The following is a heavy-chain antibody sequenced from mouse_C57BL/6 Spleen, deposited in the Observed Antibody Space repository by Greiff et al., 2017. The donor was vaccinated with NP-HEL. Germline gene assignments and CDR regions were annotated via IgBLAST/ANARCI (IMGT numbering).Heavy chain of an antibody. V-gene: IGHV5-4*03. CDR1: GFTFSSYA. CDR2: ISDGGSYT. D-gene: IGHD2-1*01. J-gene: IGHJ2*01. Sequence: EVMLVESGGGLVKPGGSLKLSCAASGFTFSSYAMSWVRQTPEKRLEWVATISDGGSYTYYPDNVKGRFTISRDHAKNNLYLQMSHLKSEDTAMYYCARRNYGNYEGYFDYWGQGTTLTVAS. CDR3: ARRNYGNYEGYFDY.